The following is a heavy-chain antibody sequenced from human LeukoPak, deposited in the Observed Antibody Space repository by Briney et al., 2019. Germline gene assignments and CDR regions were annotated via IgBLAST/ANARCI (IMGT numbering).Heavy chain of an antibody. CDR1: GFTFSSYA. Sequence: GGSLRLSCAAFGFTFSSYAMSWVRQAPGKGLEWVSAMSGSGGSTYYADSVKGRFTISRDNSKNTLYLQMNSLRVEDTAVYYCAKDDGGLDPLPYCTNGVCYPAGADCWGQGTLVTASS. CDR2: MSGSGGST. D-gene: IGHD2-8*01. CDR3: AKDDGGLDPLPYCTNGVCYPAGADC. V-gene: IGHV3-23*01. J-gene: IGHJ4*02.